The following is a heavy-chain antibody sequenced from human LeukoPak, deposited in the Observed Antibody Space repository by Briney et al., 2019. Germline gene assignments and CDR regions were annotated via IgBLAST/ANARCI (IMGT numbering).Heavy chain of an antibody. D-gene: IGHD3-9*01. CDR1: GYRFTTYW. Sequence: GESLQISCKGSGYRFTTYWIGWVRQMPGKGLEWMGIISPGDSDTRYSPSFQGQVTISADKSISTAYLQWSSLKASDTAMYYCAVNLTGPDDYWSQGTLVTVSS. CDR2: ISPGDSDT. V-gene: IGHV5-51*01. CDR3: AVNLTGPDDY. J-gene: IGHJ4*02.